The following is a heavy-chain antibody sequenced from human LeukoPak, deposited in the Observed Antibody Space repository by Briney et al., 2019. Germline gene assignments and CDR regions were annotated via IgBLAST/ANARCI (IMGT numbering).Heavy chain of an antibody. Sequence: GGSLRLSCAASGFTFSSYSMNWVRQAPGKGLEWVSSISSSSSYIYYPDLVKGRFTISRNNAKNSLYLQMNSLRAEDTAVYYCARDDVSRLGMDVWGQGTTVTVSS. CDR3: ARDDVSRLGMDV. V-gene: IGHV3-21*01. J-gene: IGHJ6*02. CDR2: ISSSSSYI. CDR1: GFTFSSYS. D-gene: IGHD3-10*02.